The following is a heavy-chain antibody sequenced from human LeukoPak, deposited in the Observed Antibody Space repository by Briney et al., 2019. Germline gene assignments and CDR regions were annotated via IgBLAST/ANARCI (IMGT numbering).Heavy chain of an antibody. Sequence: SVKVSCKASGGTFSKYTISWVRQRPGQGLEWMGGITPLFGTANYAQKFQGRVTITADESTSTAYMELSSLRSEDTAVYYCARGPSDTGFDYWGQGTLVTVSS. CDR2: ITPLFGTA. J-gene: IGHJ4*02. V-gene: IGHV1-69*13. CDR3: ARGPSDTGFDY. D-gene: IGHD1-14*01. CDR1: GGTFSKYT.